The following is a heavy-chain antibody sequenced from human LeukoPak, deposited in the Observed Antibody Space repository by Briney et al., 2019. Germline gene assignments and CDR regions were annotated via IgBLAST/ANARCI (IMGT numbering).Heavy chain of an antibody. CDR2: ISNDGGGT. J-gene: IGHJ6*03. V-gene: IGHV3-23*01. CDR1: GFIFNNYG. CDR3: ARRGMDV. Sequence: GGSLRLSCAASGFIFNNYGLIWVRQAPGKGLEWVSAISNDGGGTQYADFVEGRFTISRDNSKNTLFLQMNSLRAEDTAVYYCARRGMDVWGKGTTVTVSS.